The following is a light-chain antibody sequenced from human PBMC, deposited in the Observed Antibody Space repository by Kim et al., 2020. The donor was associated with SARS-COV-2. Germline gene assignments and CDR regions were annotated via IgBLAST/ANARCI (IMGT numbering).Light chain of an antibody. CDR3: QQYGTSPL. CDR1: ESLSSSY. Sequence: PGETATLSCRPSESLSSSYLAWYQHRLGQAPRLLIYGVSNRATGIPDRFSGSGSGTDFALTISRVHPEDFAVYYCQQYGTSPLFGQGTRLEIK. J-gene: IGKJ5*01. V-gene: IGKV3-20*01. CDR2: GVS.